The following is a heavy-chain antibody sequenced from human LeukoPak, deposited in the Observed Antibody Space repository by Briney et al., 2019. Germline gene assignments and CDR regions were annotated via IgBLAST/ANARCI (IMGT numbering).Heavy chain of an antibody. CDR3: ARGLTTGFDF. D-gene: IGHD1-14*01. CDR1: GYTLTDYY. Sequence: ASVKVSCKASGYTLTDYYIHWMRQAPGQGLEWMGWINPNSGDTNLVQKFQGRVTLTRDTSTSTAYMEPSSLRSDDTAVYYCARGLTTGFDFWGQGTLVTVSS. CDR2: INPNSGDT. J-gene: IGHJ4*02. V-gene: IGHV1-2*02.